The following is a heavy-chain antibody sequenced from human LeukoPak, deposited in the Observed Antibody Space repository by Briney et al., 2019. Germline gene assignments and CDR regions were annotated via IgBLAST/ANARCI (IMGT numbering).Heavy chain of an antibody. Sequence: GGSLRLSCAASGWTFSSYARSWVRQPPGKGLEWVSAISGSGGSTYYADSVKGRFTISRDNSKNPLYLQMNSLSAEDTAVYYCAKSDSPLFDYWGQRTLVTASS. CDR3: AKSDSPLFDY. J-gene: IGHJ4*02. CDR1: GWTFSSYA. D-gene: IGHD5-18*01. CDR2: ISGSGGST. V-gene: IGHV3-23*01.